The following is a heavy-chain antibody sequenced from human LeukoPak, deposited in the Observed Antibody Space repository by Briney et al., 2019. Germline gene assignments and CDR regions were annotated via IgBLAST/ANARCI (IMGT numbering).Heavy chain of an antibody. D-gene: IGHD2-21*02. CDR1: GGSISNYY. J-gene: IGHJ4*02. CDR2: MYHTGHT. Sequence: SETLSLTCNVSGGSISNYYWSWIRQPPGKGPEWIGYMYHTGHTMYNSSLKSRVTMSLDTSNNHFSLRLSSVTAADTAVYYCARGSPMVTAPPDYWGQGTLVTVSS. CDR3: ARGSPMVTAPPDY. V-gene: IGHV4-59*08.